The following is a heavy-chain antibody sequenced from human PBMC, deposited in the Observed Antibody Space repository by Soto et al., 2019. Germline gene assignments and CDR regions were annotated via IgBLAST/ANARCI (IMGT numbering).Heavy chain of an antibody. V-gene: IGHV3-9*01. D-gene: IGHD3-3*01. J-gene: IGHJ3*02. CDR1: GFTFDDYA. CDR3: AKDTILEWPEIAFDI. Sequence: EVQLVESGGGLVQPGRSLRLSCAASGFTFDDYAMHWVRQAPGKGLEWVSGISWNSGGIGYADSVKGRFTISRDNAKNSLYLQMNSLRAEDTALYYCAKDTILEWPEIAFDIWGQGTMVTVSS. CDR2: ISWNSGGI.